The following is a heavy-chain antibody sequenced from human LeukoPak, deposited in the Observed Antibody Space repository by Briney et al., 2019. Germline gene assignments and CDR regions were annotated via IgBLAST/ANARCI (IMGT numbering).Heavy chain of an antibody. CDR3: ARHSSGYYFGIDY. D-gene: IGHD3-22*01. J-gene: IGHJ4*02. V-gene: IGHV4-59*01. CDR2: IYYSGST. CDR1: GGSISSYY. Sequence: SSETLSLTCTVSGGSISSYYRSWIRQPPGKGLEWIGYIYYSGSTNYNPSLKSRVTISVDTSKNQFSLKLSSVTAADTAVYYCARHSSGYYFGIDYWGQGTLVTVSS.